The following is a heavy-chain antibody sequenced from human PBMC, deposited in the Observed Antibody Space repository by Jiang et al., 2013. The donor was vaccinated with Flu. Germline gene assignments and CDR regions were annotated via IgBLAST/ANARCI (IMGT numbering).Heavy chain of an antibody. Sequence: AGRDVEWIGRIYTSGSTNYNPSLKSRVTMSVDTSKNQFSLKLSSVTAADTAVYYCARDVPRGPNYYYYYGMDVWGQGTTVTVSS. D-gene: IGHD3-10*01. V-gene: IGHV4-4*07. J-gene: IGHJ6*02. CDR2: IYTSGST. CDR3: ARDVPRGPNYYYYYGMDV.